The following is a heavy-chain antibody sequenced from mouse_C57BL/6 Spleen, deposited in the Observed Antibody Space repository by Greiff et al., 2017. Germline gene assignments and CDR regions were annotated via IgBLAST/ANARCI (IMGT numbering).Heavy chain of an antibody. V-gene: IGHV1-85*01. Sequence: QVQLQQSGPELVKPGASVKLSCKASGYTFTSYDINWVKQRPGQGLEWIGWMYPRDGSTKYNEKFKGKAKLTVGTSSSTAYMELHSLTSEDSAVYFCAREELYYGSSYGYFDVWGTGTTVTVSS. J-gene: IGHJ1*03. CDR2: MYPRDGST. CDR1: GYTFTSYD. D-gene: IGHD1-1*01. CDR3: AREELYYGSSYGYFDV.